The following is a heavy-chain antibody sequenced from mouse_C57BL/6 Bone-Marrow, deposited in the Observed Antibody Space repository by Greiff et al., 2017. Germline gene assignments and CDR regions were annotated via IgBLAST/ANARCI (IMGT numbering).Heavy chain of an antibody. CDR2: IRSKSSNHAT. CDR1: GFTFNTYA. J-gene: IGHJ1*03. Sequence: EVQLQESGGGLVQPKGSLKLSCAASGFTFNTYAMHWVRQAPGKGLEWVACIRSKSSNHATYYADSVKDRFTISRDASQRMLYLKRNNLKAEDTAMYYYVRGNYSVPDVWGTGTTVTVSS. CDR3: VRGNYSVPDV. V-gene: IGHV10-3*01. D-gene: IGHD1-1*01.